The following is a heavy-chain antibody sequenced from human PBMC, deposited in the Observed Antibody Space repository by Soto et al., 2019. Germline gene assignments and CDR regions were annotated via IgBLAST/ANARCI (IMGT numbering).Heavy chain of an antibody. CDR1: GASVAGGSYY. D-gene: IGHD5-12*01. CDR3: ARDTYSGYDFGL. V-gene: IGHV4-30-4*01. Sequence: TLSLTCSVSGASVAGGSYYWSWVRQPPGKGLEWIGYIPSRGRPFYNPSLTSRGTISADTSKNQLSLQLTSVTAADTAVYYCARDTYSGYDFGLWGQGTLVTVSS. CDR2: IPSRGRP. J-gene: IGHJ5*02.